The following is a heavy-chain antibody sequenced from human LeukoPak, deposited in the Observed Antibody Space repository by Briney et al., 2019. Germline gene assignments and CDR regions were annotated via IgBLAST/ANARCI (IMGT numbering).Heavy chain of an antibody. D-gene: IGHD6-19*01. CDR2: TSSSSSYI. Sequence: GGSLRLSCAASGFTFSSYSMNWVRQAPGKGLEWVSSTSSSSSYIYYADSVKGRFTISRDNAKNSLYLQMNSLRAEDTAVYYCARDQKPRGPGWPDYFDYWGQGTLVTVSS. J-gene: IGHJ4*02. CDR3: ARDQKPRGPGWPDYFDY. CDR1: GFTFSSYS. V-gene: IGHV3-21*01.